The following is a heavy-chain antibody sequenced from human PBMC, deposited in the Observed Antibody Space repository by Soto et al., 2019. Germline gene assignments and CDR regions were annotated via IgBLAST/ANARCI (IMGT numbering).Heavy chain of an antibody. CDR3: ARTRGVVPAAIYGMDV. Sequence: AASVKVSCKASGGTFSSYTISWVRQAPGQGLEWMGRIIPILGIANYAQKFQGRVTITADKSTSTAYMELSSLRSEDTAVYYCARTRGVVPAAIYGMDVWGQGTTVTVSS. D-gene: IGHD2-2*01. J-gene: IGHJ6*02. V-gene: IGHV1-69*02. CDR2: IIPILGIA. CDR1: GGTFSSYT.